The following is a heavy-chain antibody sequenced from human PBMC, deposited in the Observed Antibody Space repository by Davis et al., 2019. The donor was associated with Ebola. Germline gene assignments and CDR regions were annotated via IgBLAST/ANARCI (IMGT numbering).Heavy chain of an antibody. V-gene: IGHV1-18*01. J-gene: IGHJ3*01. D-gene: IGHD1-1*01. CDR1: GYTFTRYGG. Sequence: AASVKVSCKASGYTFTRYGGISWVRQAPRQGLEWMGWISAYSGNTKSAQKFQGRITMTTDASTSTAYMELTSLRSDDTAVYYCARDQNWNDVLGDAFDLWGQGTTVTVS. CDR3: ARDQNWNDVLGDAFDL. CDR2: ISAYSGNT.